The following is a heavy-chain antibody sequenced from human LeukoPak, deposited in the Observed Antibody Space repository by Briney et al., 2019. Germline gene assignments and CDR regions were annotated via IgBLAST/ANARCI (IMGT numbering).Heavy chain of an antibody. CDR3: ATVPSLGGYNWFDP. CDR2: FDPEDGET. Sequence: EASVKVSCTVSGYTLTELSMHWVRQAPGKGLEWMGGFDPEDGETIYAQKFQGRVTMTEDTSTDTAYMELSSLRSEDTAVYYCATVPSLGGYNWFDPWGQGTLVTVSS. CDR1: GYTLTELS. V-gene: IGHV1-24*01. J-gene: IGHJ5*02. D-gene: IGHD5-12*01.